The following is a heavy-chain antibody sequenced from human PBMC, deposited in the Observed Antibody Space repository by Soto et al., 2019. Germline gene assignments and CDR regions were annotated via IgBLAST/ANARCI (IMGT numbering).Heavy chain of an antibody. Sequence: GGSLRLSCAASGFTFSSYGMHWVRQAPGKGLERVAVIWYDGSNKYYADSVKGRFTISRDNSKNTLYLQMNSLRAEDTAVYYYARGDFWSGKGYGMDVWGQGTTVTVSS. CDR1: GFTFSSYG. D-gene: IGHD3-3*01. CDR2: IWYDGSNK. J-gene: IGHJ6*02. CDR3: ARGDFWSGKGYGMDV. V-gene: IGHV3-33*01.